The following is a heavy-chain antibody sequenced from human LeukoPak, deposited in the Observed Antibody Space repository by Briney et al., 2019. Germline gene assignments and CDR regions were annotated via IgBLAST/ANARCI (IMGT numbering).Heavy chain of an antibody. CDR3: ARVGYGSGSYSTDY. CDR1: GFTFSGYD. D-gene: IGHD3-10*01. CDR2: IWYDGSNK. V-gene: IGHV3-33*08. J-gene: IGHJ4*02. Sequence: GGSLRLSCAASGFTFSGYDMHWVRQAPGEGLEWVAVIWYDGSNKYYADSVKGRFTISRDNSKNTLYLQINSPRAEDTAMYYCARVGYGSGSYSTDYWGQGTLVTVSS.